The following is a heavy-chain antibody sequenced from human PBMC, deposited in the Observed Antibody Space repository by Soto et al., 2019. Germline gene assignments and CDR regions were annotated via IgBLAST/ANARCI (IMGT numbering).Heavy chain of an antibody. J-gene: IGHJ4*02. CDR3: ARALAAPLLFDY. CDR1: GGSISSYY. D-gene: IGHD6-6*01. V-gene: IGHV4-59*12. Sequence: QVQLQESGPGLVKPSETLSLTCTVSGGSISSYYWSWIRQPPGKGLEWIGYIYYSGSTNYNPSLKSRVTISVDTSKNQFSLKLSSVTAADTAVYYCARALAAPLLFDYWGQGTLVTVSS. CDR2: IYYSGST.